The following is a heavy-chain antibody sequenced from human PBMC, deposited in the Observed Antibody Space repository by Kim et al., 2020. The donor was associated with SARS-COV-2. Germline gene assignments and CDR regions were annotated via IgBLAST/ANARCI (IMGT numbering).Heavy chain of an antibody. V-gene: IGHV4-34*01. CDR1: GGSFSGYY. CDR3: ARGRGDYVWGSYRPMGWF. D-gene: IGHD3-16*02. J-gene: IGHJ5*01. CDR2: INHSGST. Sequence: SETLSLICAVYGGSFSGYYWSWIRQPPGKGLEWIGEINHSGSTNYNPSLKSRVTISVDTSKNQFSLKLSSVTAADTAVYYCARGRGDYVWGSYRPMGWF.